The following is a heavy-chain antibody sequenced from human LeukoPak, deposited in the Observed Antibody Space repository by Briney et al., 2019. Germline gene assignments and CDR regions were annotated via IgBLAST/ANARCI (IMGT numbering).Heavy chain of an antibody. Sequence: GGSLRLSCAASGFTFSDYYMSWIRQAPGKGLEWVSYISSSSSYIYYGDSVKGRFTISRDNARNSLYLEMNSLRAEDTAVYYCARSPSGRYSLIGFLDFWGQGTLVTVSS. CDR2: ISSSSSYI. J-gene: IGHJ4*02. CDR1: GFTFSDYY. D-gene: IGHD1-26*01. V-gene: IGHV3-11*06. CDR3: ARSPSGRYSLIGFLDF.